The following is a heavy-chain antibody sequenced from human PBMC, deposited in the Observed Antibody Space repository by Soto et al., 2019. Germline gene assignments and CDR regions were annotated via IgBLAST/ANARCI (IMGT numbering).Heavy chain of an antibody. CDR3: ARGQIFGVVIYTWFDP. CDR2: INPNSGGT. CDR1: GYTFTTYD. J-gene: IGHJ5*02. D-gene: IGHD3-3*01. V-gene: IGHV1-2*02. Sequence: ASVKVSCKASGYTFTTYDISWVRQAPGQGLEWMGWINPNSGGTNYAQKFQGRVTMTRDTAISTAYMELSRLRSDDTAVYYCARGQIFGVVIYTWFDPWGQGTLVTVSS.